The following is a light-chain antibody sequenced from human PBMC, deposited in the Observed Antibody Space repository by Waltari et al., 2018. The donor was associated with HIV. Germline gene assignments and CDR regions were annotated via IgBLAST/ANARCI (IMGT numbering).Light chain of an antibody. CDR1: QSVNSN. V-gene: IGKV3-15*01. Sequence: EIVMTQSPVTQSLSPGGTVTLSCRASQSVNSNLAWYQQKPGQAPRLLIYLASNRAIGIPGRFSGSGYGTEFTLTVSSLQSEDFAVYYCQQYNFWPPLTFGGGTKVEIK. CDR2: LAS. J-gene: IGKJ4*01. CDR3: QQYNFWPPLT.